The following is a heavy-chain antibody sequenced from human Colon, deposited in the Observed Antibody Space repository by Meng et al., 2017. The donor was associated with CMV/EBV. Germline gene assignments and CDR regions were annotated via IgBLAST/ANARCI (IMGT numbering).Heavy chain of an antibody. CDR3: AVLTRVDY. Sequence: GGSLRLSCAASGSSFSNSWMIWVRQAPGKGLEWVSSISSSSSYIYYADSVKGRFTISRDNAKNSLYLQMNSLRAEDTAVYYCAVLTRVDYWGQGTLVTVSS. D-gene: IGHD4/OR15-4a*01. V-gene: IGHV3-21*01. CDR2: ISSSSSYI. J-gene: IGHJ4*02. CDR1: GSSFSNSW.